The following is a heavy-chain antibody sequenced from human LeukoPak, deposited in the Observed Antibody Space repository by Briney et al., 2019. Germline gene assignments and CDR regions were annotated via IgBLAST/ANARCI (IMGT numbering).Heavy chain of an antibody. J-gene: IGHJ4*02. D-gene: IGHD6-19*01. Sequence: GGSLRLSCAASRFTLSSYSMNWVRQAPGKGLEWVSSISSSSSYIYYADSVKGRFTISRDNAKNSLYLQMNSLRAEDTAVYYCARDVTVAEDYWGQGTPVTVSS. CDR2: ISSSSSYI. CDR3: ARDVTVAEDY. CDR1: RFTLSSYS. V-gene: IGHV3-21*01.